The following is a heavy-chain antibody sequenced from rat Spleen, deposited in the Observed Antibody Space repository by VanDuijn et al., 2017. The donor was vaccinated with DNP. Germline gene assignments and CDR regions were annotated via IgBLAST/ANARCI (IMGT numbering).Heavy chain of an antibody. J-gene: IGHJ4*01. CDR2: ITSSGGST. D-gene: IGHD1-11*01. Sequence: EVQLVESGGDLVQPGRSLKLSCVASGFTFNNYWMTWIRQVPGKGLEWVASITSSGGSTYYPDSVKGRFTISRDNAKNTLYLQMNSLRSEDTATYYCARGLNYGGHGMDAWGQGTSVTVSS. V-gene: IGHV5-31*01. CDR1: GFTFNNYW. CDR3: ARGLNYGGHGMDA.